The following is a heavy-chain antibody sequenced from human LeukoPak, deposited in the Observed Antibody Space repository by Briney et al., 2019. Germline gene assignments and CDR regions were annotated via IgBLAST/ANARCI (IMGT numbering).Heavy chain of an antibody. V-gene: IGHV3-33*01. CDR3: ARSTGRYYDSSGYYPFDY. CDR1: GFTFTTYG. CDR2: VWNDGTRQ. J-gene: IGHJ4*02. Sequence: AGGSVTLSCAASGFTFTTYGINWVRQAPGKGLEWVAVVWNDGTRQYYADSVKGRFTISRDNSKNTVYLQMNSLRADDTAVYYCARSTGRYYDSSGYYPFDYWGQGTLVTVSS. D-gene: IGHD3-22*01.